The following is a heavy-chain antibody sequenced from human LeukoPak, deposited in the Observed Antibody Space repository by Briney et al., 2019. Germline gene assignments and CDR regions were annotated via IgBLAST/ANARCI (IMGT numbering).Heavy chain of an antibody. Sequence: ASVKVSCKASGYTFTGYYMHWVRQAPGQGLEWMGWINPNSGGTNYAQKFQGRVTMTRDTSISTAYMELRSLRSDDTAVYYCARASGPDGEYYDFWSGYYTGSFDYWGQGTLVTVSS. V-gene: IGHV1-2*02. CDR2: INPNSGGT. D-gene: IGHD3-3*01. CDR3: ARASGPDGEYYDFWSGYYTGSFDY. J-gene: IGHJ4*02. CDR1: GYTFTGYY.